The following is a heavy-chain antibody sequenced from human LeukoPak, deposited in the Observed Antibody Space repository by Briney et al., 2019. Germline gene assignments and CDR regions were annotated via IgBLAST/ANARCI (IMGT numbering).Heavy chain of an antibody. Sequence: GGSLRLSCAASGFTFSSYSMNWVRQAPGKGLEWVSSISSSSSYIYYADSVKGRFTISRDNAKNSLYLQMNSLRAEDTAVYYCARAHEQWLNWFDPWGQGTLVTVSS. V-gene: IGHV3-21*04. D-gene: IGHD6-19*01. CDR3: ARAHEQWLNWFDP. CDR2: ISSSSSYI. J-gene: IGHJ5*02. CDR1: GFTFSSYS.